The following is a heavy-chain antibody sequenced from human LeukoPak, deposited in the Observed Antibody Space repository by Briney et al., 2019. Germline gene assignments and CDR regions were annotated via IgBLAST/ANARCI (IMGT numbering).Heavy chain of an antibody. J-gene: IGHJ4*02. V-gene: IGHV3-48*03. D-gene: IGHD5-24*01. CDR3: AKDLRRWLHAGFDY. CDR1: GFTFSSYE. CDR2: ISSSGSTI. Sequence: GGSLRLSCAASGFTFSSYEMNWVRQAPGKGLEWVSYISSSGSTIYYADSVKGRFTISRDNAKNSLYLQMNSLRAEDTAVYYCAKDLRRWLHAGFDYWGQGTLVTVSS.